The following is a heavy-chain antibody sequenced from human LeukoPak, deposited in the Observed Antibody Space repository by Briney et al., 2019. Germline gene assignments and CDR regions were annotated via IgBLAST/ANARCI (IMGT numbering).Heavy chain of an antibody. CDR2: IYYSGST. V-gene: IGHV4-59*01. Sequence: PSETLSLTCTVSGGSISSYYWSWIRQPPGKGLEWIGYIYYSGSTNYNPSLKSRVTISVDTSKNQFSLKLSSVTAADTAVYYCARASYGGGFDYWGQGTLVTVSS. CDR1: GGSISSYY. J-gene: IGHJ4*02. D-gene: IGHD4-23*01. CDR3: ARASYGGGFDY.